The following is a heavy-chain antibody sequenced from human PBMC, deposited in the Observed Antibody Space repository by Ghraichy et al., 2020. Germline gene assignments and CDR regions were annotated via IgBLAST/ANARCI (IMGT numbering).Heavy chain of an antibody. D-gene: IGHD1-26*01. CDR1: GFTFSSYA. J-gene: IGHJ4*02. CDR3: AKGHNSGSYYAGYFDY. Sequence: GGSLRLSCAASGFTFSSYAMSWVRQAPGKGLEWVSAISGSGGSTYYADSVKGRFTISRDNSKNTLYLQMNSLRAEDTAVYYCAKGHNSGSYYAGYFDYWGQGTLVTVSS. CDR2: ISGSGGST. V-gene: IGHV3-23*01.